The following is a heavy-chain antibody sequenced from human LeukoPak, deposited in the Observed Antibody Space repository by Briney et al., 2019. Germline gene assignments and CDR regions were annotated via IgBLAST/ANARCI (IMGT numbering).Heavy chain of an antibody. CDR2: IIPIFGKA. D-gene: IGHD3-9*01. Sequence: SVKVSCKASGDTFSNYAISWVRQAPGQGLEWMGGIIPIFGKANYAKKFQGRVTITADISTRTSYMELSSLRSEDTAVYYCARYFAETAEYYFDYWGQGTLVTVSS. CDR3: ARYFAETAEYYFDY. J-gene: IGHJ4*02. V-gene: IGHV1-69*06. CDR1: GDTFSNYA.